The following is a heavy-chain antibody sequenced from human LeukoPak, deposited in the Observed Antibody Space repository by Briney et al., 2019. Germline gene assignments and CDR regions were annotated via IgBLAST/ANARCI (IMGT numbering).Heavy chain of an antibody. CDR1: GVSLNNYY. CDR3: AKGMMPDWFDP. CDR2: TFDIGNT. V-gene: IGHV4-59*01. D-gene: IGHD2-2*01. Sequence: SETLYLTCNVSGVSLNNYYWTWVRQSPGKGLEWIGYTFDIGNTNYNPSLKSRATISLDRSKNQFSLRLNSVTAADTAVYYCAKGMMPDWFDPWGQGTLVTVST. J-gene: IGHJ5*02.